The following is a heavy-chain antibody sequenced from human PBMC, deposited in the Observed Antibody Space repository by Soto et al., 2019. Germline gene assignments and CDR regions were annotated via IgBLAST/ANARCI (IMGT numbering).Heavy chain of an antibody. D-gene: IGHD3-3*01. CDR1: GVSITSYY. J-gene: IGHJ4*02. CDR2: IYHSGST. Sequence: QVQLQESGPGLVKPSETLSLACTVSGVSITSYYWNWIRQPPGKGLEWIGKIYHSGSTDYNPSLKSXXTXSXXTSKNQFSLKLRSVTAADKAVYYCARARSGFLFDYWGQGSLVTVSS. CDR3: ARARSGFLFDY. V-gene: IGHV4-59*08.